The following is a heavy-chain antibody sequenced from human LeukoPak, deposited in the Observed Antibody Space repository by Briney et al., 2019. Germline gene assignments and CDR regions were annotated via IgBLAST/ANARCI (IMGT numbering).Heavy chain of an antibody. CDR1: GFTLSRFS. D-gene: IGHD6-19*01. J-gene: IGHJ5*02. Sequence: GGSLRLSCAASGFTLSRFSMNWVRQAPGKGLEWVSSISSSGSYIFYADSLKGRFTISRDNAKNSLYLQMNSLRAEDTAVYYCARGYSSPPWGQGTLVTVSS. V-gene: IGHV3-21*01. CDR2: ISSSGSYI. CDR3: ARGYSSPP.